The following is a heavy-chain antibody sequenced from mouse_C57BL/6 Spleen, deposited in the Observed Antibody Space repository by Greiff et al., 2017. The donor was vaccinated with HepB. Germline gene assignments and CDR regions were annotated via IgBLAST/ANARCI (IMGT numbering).Heavy chain of an antibody. V-gene: IGHV5-6*01. CDR2: ISSGGSYT. Sequence: EVHLVESGGDLVKPGGSLKLSCAASGFTFSSYGMSWVRQTPDKRLEWVATISSGGSYTYYPDSVKGRFTISRDNAKNTLYLQMSSLKSEDTAMYYCARHVGSGYFDVWGTGTTVTVSS. CDR1: GFTFSSYG. D-gene: IGHD3-1*01. J-gene: IGHJ1*03. CDR3: ARHVGSGYFDV.